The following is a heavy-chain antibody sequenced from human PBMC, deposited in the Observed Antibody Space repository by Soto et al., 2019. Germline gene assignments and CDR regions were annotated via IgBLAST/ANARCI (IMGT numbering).Heavy chain of an antibody. CDR3: AKEERGGHGKRKKGYYYYMDV. V-gene: IGHV3-23*01. CDR1: EFTFSSYA. D-gene: IGHD1-1*01. J-gene: IGHJ6*03. Sequence: VGSLRLSCASSEFTFSSYAMSLVRQAAGKGLAWVSAISGSGGSTYYADSVKGRFTISRDNSKNTLYLQMNSLRAEDTAVYYCAKEERGGHGKRKKGYYYYMDVWGKGTTVTVSS. CDR2: ISGSGGST.